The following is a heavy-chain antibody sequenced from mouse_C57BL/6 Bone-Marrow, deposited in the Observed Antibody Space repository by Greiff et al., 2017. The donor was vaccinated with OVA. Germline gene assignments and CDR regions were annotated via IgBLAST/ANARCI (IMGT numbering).Heavy chain of an antibody. V-gene: IGHV12-3*01. Sequence: VKLLESGPGLVKPSQSLFLTCSITGFPITSGYYWIWIRQSPGKPLEWMGYITHSGETFYNPSLQSPISITRETSKNQFFLQLNSVTTEDTAMYYCAGELAWFAYWGQGTLVTVSA. CDR2: ITHSGET. CDR3: AGELAWFAY. J-gene: IGHJ3*01. D-gene: IGHD4-1*01. CDR1: GFPITSGYY.